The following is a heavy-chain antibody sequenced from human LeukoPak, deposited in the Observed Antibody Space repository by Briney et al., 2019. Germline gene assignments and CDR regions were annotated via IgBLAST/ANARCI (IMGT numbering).Heavy chain of an antibody. V-gene: IGHV1-8*03. D-gene: IGHD1-26*01. Sequence: ASVKVSCKASGYTFTNYDVNWVRQATGQGLEWMGWMNPKSQNTGYAQKFQGRVTITRNTSISTAYMELSSLRSEDTAVYYCVTASQSGSYYGSGAFDIWGQGTMVTVSS. CDR2: MNPKSQNT. CDR1: GYTFTNYD. CDR3: VTASQSGSYYGSGAFDI. J-gene: IGHJ3*02.